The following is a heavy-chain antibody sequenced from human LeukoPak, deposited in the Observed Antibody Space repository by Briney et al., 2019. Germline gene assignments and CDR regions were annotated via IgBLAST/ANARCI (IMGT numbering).Heavy chain of an antibody. CDR3: ARDGYGMDV. CDR1: GFTFSSYS. J-gene: IGHJ6*02. Sequence: GGSLRLSCAASGFTFSSYSMSWVRQAPGKGLEWVSYISSSSSTIYYADPVKGRFTISRDNAKNSLYLQMNSLRAEDTAVYYCARDGYGMDVWGQGTTVTVSS. V-gene: IGHV3-48*01. CDR2: ISSSSSTI.